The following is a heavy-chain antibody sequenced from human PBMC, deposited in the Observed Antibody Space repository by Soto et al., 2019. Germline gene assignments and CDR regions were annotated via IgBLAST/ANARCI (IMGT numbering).Heavy chain of an antibody. CDR1: GGSVSSGSYY. CDR2: IYYSGST. J-gene: IGHJ5*02. V-gene: IGHV4-61*01. D-gene: IGHD1-7*01. CDR3: AREGTRPPNWFDP. Sequence: SETLSLTCTVSGGSVSSGSYYWSWIRQPPGKGLEWIGYIYYSGSTNYNPSLKSRVTISVDTSKNQFSLKLSSVTAADTAVYYCAREGTRPPNWFDPWGQGTLVTVSS.